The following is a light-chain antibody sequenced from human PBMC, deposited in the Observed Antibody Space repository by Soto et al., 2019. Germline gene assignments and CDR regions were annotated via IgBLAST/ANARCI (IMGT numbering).Light chain of an antibody. Sequence: EIVMTQSPATLSVSPGERATLSCRASQSVSSNLAWYPQKPGQAPRLLIYGASTRATGIPARFRGSGSGTECTLTISSLQSEDFAVYYCQQYNNWPPWTFGQGTKLEIK. CDR2: GAS. V-gene: IGKV3-15*01. CDR3: QQYNNWPPWT. CDR1: QSVSSN. J-gene: IGKJ2*02.